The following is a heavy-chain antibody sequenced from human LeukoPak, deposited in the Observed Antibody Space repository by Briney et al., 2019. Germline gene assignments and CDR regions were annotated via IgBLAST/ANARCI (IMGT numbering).Heavy chain of an antibody. V-gene: IGHV3-11*01. J-gene: IGHJ4*02. CDR3: AVYSSSSNYFDY. D-gene: IGHD6-6*01. CDR2: ISSSGSTI. Sequence: GGSLRLSCAASGFTFSDYYMSWIRQAPREGLEWVSYISSSGSTIYYADSVKGRFTISRDNAKNSLYLQMNSLRAEDTAVYYCAVYSSSSNYFDYWGQGTLVTVSS. CDR1: GFTFSDYY.